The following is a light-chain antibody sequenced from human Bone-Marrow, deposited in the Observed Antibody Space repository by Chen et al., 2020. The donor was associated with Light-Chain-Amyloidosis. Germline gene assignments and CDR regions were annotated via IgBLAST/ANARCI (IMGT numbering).Light chain of an antibody. CDR3: QQYGTSPLT. CDR2: GSS. CDR1: QTISSIY. J-gene: IGKJ4*01. V-gene: IGKV3-20*01. Sequence: EIVLTQSPGPLSLSPGEGANLSCRASQTISSIYLTWYQQKFGQAPRLLIYGSSSRATGIPDRFTGSGSGTDFTLTINRLEPEDFAMYYCQQYGTSPLTFGGGTKVEIK.